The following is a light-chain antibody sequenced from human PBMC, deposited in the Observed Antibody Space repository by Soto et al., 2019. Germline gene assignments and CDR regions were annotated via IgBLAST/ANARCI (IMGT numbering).Light chain of an antibody. J-gene: IGKJ1*01. CDR2: KTS. CDR3: QQYNTYPWT. CDR1: QYVSSS. V-gene: IGKV1-5*03. Sequence: DIQMTQSPSTLSAFVGERITITCRGSQYVSSSLAWYQQKPGKAPKLLIYKTSILESGVPSRFSGSASGTEFALYISSLQPDDFATYWCQQYNTYPWTFGQGTKVDIK.